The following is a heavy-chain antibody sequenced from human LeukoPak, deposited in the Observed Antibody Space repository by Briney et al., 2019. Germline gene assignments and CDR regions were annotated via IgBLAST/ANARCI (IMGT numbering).Heavy chain of an antibody. CDR3: ARRGYYDGDGHLNY. J-gene: IGHJ4*02. CDR1: GDSISSSSYY. D-gene: IGHD2-21*01. CDR2: IYYSGST. Sequence: SETLSLTCTVSGDSISSSSYYWGWIRQPPGKGLEWIGTIYYSGSTYYNPSLKSRVTISVDTSKNQFSLKLRSVTAADTAVYYCARRGYYDGDGHLNYWGQGTLVTVS. V-gene: IGHV4-39*01.